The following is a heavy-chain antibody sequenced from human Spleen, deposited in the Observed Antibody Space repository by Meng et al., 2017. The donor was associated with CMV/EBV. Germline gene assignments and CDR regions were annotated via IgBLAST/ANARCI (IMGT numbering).Heavy chain of an antibody. Sequence: GGSLRLSCAASGFSLTNYGMHWVRQAPGKGLEWVAFIRSDGRTYYADSVKGRFTISRDNSKNTLYLQMNSLRAGDTAVYYCARDEGSNWSPTFDHWGQGTLVTVSS. J-gene: IGHJ4*02. V-gene: IGHV3-30*02. CDR1: GFSLTNYG. CDR2: IRSDGRT. D-gene: IGHD1-26*01. CDR3: ARDEGSNWSPTFDH.